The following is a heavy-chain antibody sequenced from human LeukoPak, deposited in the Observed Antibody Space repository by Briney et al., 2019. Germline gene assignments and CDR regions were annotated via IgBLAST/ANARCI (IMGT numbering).Heavy chain of an antibody. CDR2: IIPIFGTA. V-gene: IGHV1-69*01. CDR1: GGTFSSYA. Sequence: SAKVSCKASGGTFSSYAISWVRQAPGQGLEWMGGIIPIFGTANYAQKFQGRVTITADESTSTAYMELSSLRSEDTAVYYCAVPPGITIFGVVRDLAGDAFDIWGQGTMVTVSS. D-gene: IGHD3-3*01. J-gene: IGHJ3*02. CDR3: AVPPGITIFGVVRDLAGDAFDI.